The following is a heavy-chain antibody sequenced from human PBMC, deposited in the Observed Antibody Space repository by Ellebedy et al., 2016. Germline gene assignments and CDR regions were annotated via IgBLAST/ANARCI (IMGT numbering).Heavy chain of an antibody. J-gene: IGHJ6*02. V-gene: IGHV3-74*01. D-gene: IGHD3-10*01. CDR1: GFTLRSYW. CDR2: ISTDGSST. CDR3: TRMGVLPTSYYGMDL. Sequence: GGSLRLSCAASGFTLRSYWMHWVRQAPGQGLVWVSRISTDGSSTTYADSVKGRFTISRDNAKNTLYLQMNSLRVEDTALYYCTRMGVLPTSYYGMDLWGQGTTVTVSS.